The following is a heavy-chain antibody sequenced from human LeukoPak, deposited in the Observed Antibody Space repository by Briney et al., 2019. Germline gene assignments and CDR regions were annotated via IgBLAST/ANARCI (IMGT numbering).Heavy chain of an antibody. J-gene: IGHJ4*02. Sequence: GGSLRLSCAASGFTFSSYAMSWVRQTPEKGLEWVSAISAGGGSTYYADSVKGLFSISRDNSKNTLYLQMNSLRADDTALYHCARTLRGGDWYFDYWGQGTLVTVSS. CDR1: GFTFSSYA. CDR3: ARTLRGGDWYFDY. D-gene: IGHD2-21*02. CDR2: ISAGGGST. V-gene: IGHV3-23*01.